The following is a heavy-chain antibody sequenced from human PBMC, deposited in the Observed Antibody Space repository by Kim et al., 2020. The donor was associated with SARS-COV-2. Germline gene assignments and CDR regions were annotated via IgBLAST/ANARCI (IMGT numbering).Heavy chain of an antibody. V-gene: IGHV3-15*01. Sequence: GRFTISRDESKNTLYLQMNSLKTEDTAVYYCTTTQRYCSSTSCYAPPFDYWGQGTLVTVSS. D-gene: IGHD2-2*01. J-gene: IGHJ4*02. CDR3: TTTQRYCSSTSCYAPPFDY.